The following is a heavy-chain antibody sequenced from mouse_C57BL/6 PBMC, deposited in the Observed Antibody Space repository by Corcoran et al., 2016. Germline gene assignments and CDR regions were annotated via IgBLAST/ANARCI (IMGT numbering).Heavy chain of an antibody. V-gene: IGHV4-1*01. CDR2: INPDSSTI. J-gene: IGHJ3*01. D-gene: IGHD1-1*01. Sequence: EVKLLQSGGGLVQPGGSLKLSCAASGIDFSRYWMSWVRRAPGKGLEWIGEINPDSSTINYAPSLKDKFIISRDNAKNTLYLQMSKVGSEDTALYYCARQGYYGLFAYWGQGTLVTVSA. CDR3: ARQGYYGLFAY. CDR1: GIDFSRYW.